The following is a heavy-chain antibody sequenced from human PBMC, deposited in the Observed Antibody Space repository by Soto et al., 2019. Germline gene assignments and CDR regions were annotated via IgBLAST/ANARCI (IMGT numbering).Heavy chain of an antibody. CDR3: ARRNHRCLPLWDFDL. CDR2: IIPIFGTV. Sequence: QVQLVQSGAEVKKPGSSVKVSCKASGGTFSNYPISWVRQAPGQGLEWMGGIIPIFGTVNYAQKFQGRVTITADEDTSTAYMELSSLISVDTAEYYCARRNHRCLPLWDFDLWGRGTQVTVSS. CDR1: GGTFSNYP. D-gene: IGHD2-2*01. J-gene: IGHJ2*01. V-gene: IGHV1-69*12.